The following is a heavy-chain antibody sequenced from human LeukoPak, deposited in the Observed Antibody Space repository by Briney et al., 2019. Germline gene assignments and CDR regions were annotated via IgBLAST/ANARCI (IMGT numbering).Heavy chain of an antibody. CDR2: IGYDGSNK. CDR3: ARDEGIAVLGYYYYYGMDV. J-gene: IGHJ6*02. D-gene: IGHD6-19*01. V-gene: IGHV3-33*01. CDR1: GFTFSSYG. Sequence: GGSLRLSCAASGFTFSSYGMHWVRQAPGKGLEWVAVIGYDGSNKYYADSVKGRFTIARDNSKNTLYLQMNSPRAEDTAVYYCARDEGIAVLGYYYYYGMDVWGQGTTVTVSS.